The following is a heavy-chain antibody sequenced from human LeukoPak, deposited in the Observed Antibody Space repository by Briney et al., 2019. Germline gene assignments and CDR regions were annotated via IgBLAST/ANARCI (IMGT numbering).Heavy chain of an antibody. CDR3: ARDLGSYSSGWYMGFDY. CDR1: GFTFSSYS. Sequence: PGGSLRLSCVGSGFTFSSYSMNWVRQAPGEGLEWVSYISGTSNTIYYADSVKGRFTVSRDNAKNALYLQMNSLRAEDTAIYYCARDLGSYSSGWYMGFDYWGQGTLVTVSS. CDR2: ISGTSNTI. V-gene: IGHV3-48*01. D-gene: IGHD6-19*01. J-gene: IGHJ4*02.